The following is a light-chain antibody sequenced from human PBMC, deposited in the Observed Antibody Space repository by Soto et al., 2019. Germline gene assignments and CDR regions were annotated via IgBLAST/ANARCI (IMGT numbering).Light chain of an antibody. J-gene: IGKJ1*01. CDR2: KAS. CDR3: QQYDRHSWT. V-gene: IGKV1-5*03. CDR1: QTIDSW. Sequence: DIQMTQSPSTLFASVGDRVTITCRASQTIDSWLAWYQQKAGKAPKLLIHKASNLESGVPSRFSGSGSGREFTLTIRSLQPDDCATYYCQQYDRHSWTFGQGTKVDIK.